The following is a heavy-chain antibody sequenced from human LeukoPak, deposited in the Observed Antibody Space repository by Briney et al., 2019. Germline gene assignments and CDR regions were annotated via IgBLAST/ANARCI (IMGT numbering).Heavy chain of an antibody. CDR1: GFTFRNAW. D-gene: IGHD3-10*01. J-gene: IGHJ4*02. CDR3: ARRRNYGSGSYYNLQRGFDY. V-gene: IGHV4-4*02. CDR2: IYHSGST. Sequence: GSLRLSCAASGFTFRNAWMNWVRQAPGKGLEWIGEIYHSGSTNYNPSLKSRVTISVDKSTNQFSLKLSSVTAADTAVYYCARRRNYGSGSYYNLQRGFDYWGQGTLVTVSS.